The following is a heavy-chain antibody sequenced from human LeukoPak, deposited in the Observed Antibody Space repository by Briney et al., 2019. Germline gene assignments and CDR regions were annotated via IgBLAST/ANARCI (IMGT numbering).Heavy chain of an antibody. CDR3: ARRDSRYGDYYFDY. CDR2: IYTSGST. V-gene: IGHV4-4*08. Sequence: SETLSLTCTVSGGSISSYYWSWIRQPPGKGLEWIGRIYTSGSTNHNPSLKSRVTISVDTSKNQFSLKLSSVTAADTAVYYCARRDSRYGDYYFDYWGQGTLVTVSS. D-gene: IGHD3-10*01. J-gene: IGHJ4*02. CDR1: GGSISSYY.